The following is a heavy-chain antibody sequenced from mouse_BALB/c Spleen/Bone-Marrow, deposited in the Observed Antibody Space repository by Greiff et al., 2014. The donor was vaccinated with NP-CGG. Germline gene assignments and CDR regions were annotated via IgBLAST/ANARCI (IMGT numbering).Heavy chain of an antibody. J-gene: IGHJ2*01. CDR3: ASYVYGYYFDY. V-gene: IGHV14-3*02. Sequence: SGADLLQPGASVPLSCTASGFPLPAPSLPLLPPRPSPGLALLGMLDPANVNTKYDPKFQGKATITADTSSNTAHLQLSSLTSEDTAVYYCASYVYGYYFDYWGRGTTLTVSS. CDR2: LDPANVNT. CDR1: GFPLPAPS. D-gene: IGHD1-1*01.